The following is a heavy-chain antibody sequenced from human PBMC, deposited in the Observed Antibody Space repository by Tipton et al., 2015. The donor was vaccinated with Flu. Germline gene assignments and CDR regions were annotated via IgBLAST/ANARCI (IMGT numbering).Heavy chain of an antibody. CDR2: SYHTGNA. D-gene: IGHD4-11*01. CDR3: ARRDYSNYVSEPKNWFDC. V-gene: IGHV4-38-2*01. Sequence: TLSLTCSVSGDSVRSDFYWGWIRQSPGKGLEWIGNSYHTGNAYYNPTLKSRATISVDRSKNQFSLKLNSVTAADTAVYYCARRDYSNYVSEPKNWFDCWGQGILVTVSS. CDR1: GDSVRSDFY. J-gene: IGHJ5*01.